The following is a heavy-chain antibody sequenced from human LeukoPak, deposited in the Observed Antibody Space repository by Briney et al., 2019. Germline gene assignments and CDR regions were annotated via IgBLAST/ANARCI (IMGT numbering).Heavy chain of an antibody. CDR1: GGSFSGYY. J-gene: IGHJ5*02. D-gene: IGHD3-22*01. CDR2: INHSGST. Sequence: SETLSLTCAVYGGSFSGYYWSWIRQPPGKGLEWIGEINHSGSTNYNPSLKSRVTISVDTSKNQFSLKLSSVTAADTAVYYCARGIVVAMGSWFDPWGQGTLVTVSS. CDR3: ARGIVVAMGSWFDP. V-gene: IGHV4-34*01.